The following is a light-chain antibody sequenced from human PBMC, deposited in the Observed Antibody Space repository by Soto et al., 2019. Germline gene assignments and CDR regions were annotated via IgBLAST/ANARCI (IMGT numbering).Light chain of an antibody. V-gene: IGKV4-1*01. Sequence: DVVLTQSPDSLAVSLGVRATINCKSSQSVLYSSNNMNCLAWYQQKAGQPPKLLIYWASTRESGVPDRFGGSGSGTDFPLTISSLQAEDVARYYCQQYYSTPWTFGQGTKVESK. CDR1: QSVLYSSNNMNC. CDR2: WAS. J-gene: IGKJ1*01. CDR3: QQYYSTPWT.